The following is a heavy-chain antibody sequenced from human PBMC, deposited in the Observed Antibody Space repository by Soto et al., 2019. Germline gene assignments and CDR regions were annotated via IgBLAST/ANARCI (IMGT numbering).Heavy chain of an antibody. CDR2: IKSKTDGGTT. D-gene: IGHD5-12*01. J-gene: IGHJ6*03. Sequence: GGSLRLSCAASGFTFSNAWMSWVRQAPGKGLEWVGRIKSKTDGGTTDYAAPVKGRFTISRDDSKNTLYLQMNSLKTEDTAVYYCTTDQAGSGYDPHYYYYYYMDVWGKGTTVTVSS. V-gene: IGHV3-15*01. CDR1: GFTFSNAW. CDR3: TTDQAGSGYDPHYYYYYYMDV.